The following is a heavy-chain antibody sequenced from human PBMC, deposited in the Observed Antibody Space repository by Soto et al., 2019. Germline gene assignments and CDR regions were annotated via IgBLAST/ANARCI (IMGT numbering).Heavy chain of an antibody. D-gene: IGHD3-3*01. V-gene: IGHV4-61*01. CDR3: ARDFAYFDS. Sequence: PSETLSLTCTVPGGSFKSGSYSWSWIQQPPGKGLEWIGYVYHTGRTSYNPSLKSRVSISMDTSKNQFSLNLDSVTAADTAVYFCARDFAYFDSWGQGTLVTGSS. CDR1: GGSFKSGSYS. J-gene: IGHJ4*02. CDR2: VYHTGRT.